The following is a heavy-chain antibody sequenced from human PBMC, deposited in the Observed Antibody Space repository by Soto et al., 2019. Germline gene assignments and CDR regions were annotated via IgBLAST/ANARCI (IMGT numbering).Heavy chain of an antibody. CDR1: GASISDYY. Sequence: SETLSLTCSVSGASISDYYWTWVRQPPGKGLEWIGYLYYSGTANYNPSLMSRVTMLLDTSKSQFSLQLTSVTAADTAVYFCARVRRANGYFYLDSWGQGALVTVSS. CDR3: ARVRRANGYFYLDS. CDR2: LYYSGTA. J-gene: IGHJ4*02. D-gene: IGHD5-18*01. V-gene: IGHV4-59*12.